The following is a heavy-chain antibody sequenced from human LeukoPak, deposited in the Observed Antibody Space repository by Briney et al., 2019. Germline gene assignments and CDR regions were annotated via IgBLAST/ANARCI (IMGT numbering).Heavy chain of an antibody. CDR1: GFTFSSYA. J-gene: IGHJ6*03. V-gene: IGHV3-23*01. Sequence: GGSLRLSCAAPGFTFSSYAMSWVRQAPGKGLEWVSAISGSGGSTYYADSVKGWFTISRDNSKNTLYLQMNSLRAENTAVYYCAKRRGLELLYYYYMDVWGKGTTVTVSS. D-gene: IGHD1-7*01. CDR2: ISGSGGST. CDR3: AKRRGLELLYYYYMDV.